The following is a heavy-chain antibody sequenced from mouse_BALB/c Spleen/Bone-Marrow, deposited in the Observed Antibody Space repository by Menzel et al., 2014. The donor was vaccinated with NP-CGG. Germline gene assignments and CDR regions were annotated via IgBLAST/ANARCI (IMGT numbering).Heavy chain of an antibody. CDR3: ARQLGLRWAMDY. Sequence: VESGGGLVQPGGSLKLSCAASGFTSSSYTVSWVRQTPEKRLEWVAYISNGGGSTYYPDTVKCRFTISRDNAKNTLYLQMSSLKSEDTAMYYCARQLGLRWAMDYWGQGSSVTVSS. CDR2: ISNGGGST. CDR1: GFTSSSYT. J-gene: IGHJ4*01. V-gene: IGHV5-12-2*01. D-gene: IGHD3-1*01.